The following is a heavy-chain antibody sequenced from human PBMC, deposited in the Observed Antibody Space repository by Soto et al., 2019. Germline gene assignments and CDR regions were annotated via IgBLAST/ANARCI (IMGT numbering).Heavy chain of an antibody. V-gene: IGHV3-21*01. J-gene: IGHJ3*02. CDR2: ISSSSSYI. Sequence: LRLSCAASGFTFSSYSINWVRQSPCKVLEWVSSISSSSSYIYYADSVKGRFTISRDNAKNSLYLQMNSLRAEDTAVYYCARDSCSSTSCYVSPAFDIWGQGTMVTVSS. CDR1: GFTFSSYS. D-gene: IGHD2-2*01. CDR3: ARDSCSSTSCYVSPAFDI.